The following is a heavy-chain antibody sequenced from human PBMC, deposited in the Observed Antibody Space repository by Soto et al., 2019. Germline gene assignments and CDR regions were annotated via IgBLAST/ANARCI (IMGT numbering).Heavy chain of an antibody. CDR1: GYTLTSYG. Sequence: AASVKVSCKTSGYTLTSYGINWVRQAPGQRLEWMGWISAYSGKTNYAQKFQGRLTMTTDTSTSTAYMELRSLRSDDTALYYCARDNSGDFWSGYSHYYFDYWGQGTLVTVSS. J-gene: IGHJ4*02. D-gene: IGHD3-3*01. V-gene: IGHV1-18*01. CDR2: ISAYSGKT. CDR3: ARDNSGDFWSGYSHYYFDY.